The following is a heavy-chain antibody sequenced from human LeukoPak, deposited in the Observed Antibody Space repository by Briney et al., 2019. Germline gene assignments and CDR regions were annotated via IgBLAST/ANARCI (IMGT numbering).Heavy chain of an antibody. J-gene: IGHJ4*02. V-gene: IGHV4-59*01. CDR2: IYYSGST. CDR3: ARRYSYGYFLDY. Sequence: SETLSLTCTVSGGSISSYYWSWIRQPPGKGLEWIGYIYYSGSTYYNPSLKSRVTISVDTSKNQFSLKLSSVTAADTAVYYCARRYSYGYFLDYWGQGTLVTVSS. CDR1: GGSISSYY. D-gene: IGHD5-18*01.